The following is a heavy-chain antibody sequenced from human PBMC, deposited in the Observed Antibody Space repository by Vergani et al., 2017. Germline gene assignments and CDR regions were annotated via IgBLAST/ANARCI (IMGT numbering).Heavy chain of an antibody. CDR2: IYYSGST. J-gene: IGHJ4*02. Sequence: QLQLQESGPGLVKPSETLSLTCTVSGGSMSSSKYYWGWIRQPPGKGLEWIGSIYYSGSTYYKPSLKSRVTISVDTSKNQFSLKLSSVTAAYTAVYYCAILSGLAVLAYWGQGTLVTVSS. V-gene: IGHV4-39*01. CDR1: GGSMSSSKYY. CDR3: AILSGLAVLAY. D-gene: IGHD6-19*01.